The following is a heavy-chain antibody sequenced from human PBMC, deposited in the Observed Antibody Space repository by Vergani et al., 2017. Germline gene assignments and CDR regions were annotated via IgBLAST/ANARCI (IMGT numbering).Heavy chain of an antibody. CDR2: ISYDGSNK. CDR1: GFTFSSYG. V-gene: IGHV3-30*18. D-gene: IGHD1-14*01. CDR3: AKAALPRPDRFDY. Sequence: VQLLESGGGVVQPGRSLRLSCAASGFTFSSYGMHWVRQAPGKGLEWVAVISYDGSNKYYADSVKGRFTISRDNSKNTLYLQMNSLRAEDTAVYYCAKAALPRPDRFDYWGQGTLVTVSS. J-gene: IGHJ4*02.